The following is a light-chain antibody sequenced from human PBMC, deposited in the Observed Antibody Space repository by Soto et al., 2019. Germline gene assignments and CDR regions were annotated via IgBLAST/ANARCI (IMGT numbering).Light chain of an antibody. J-gene: IGLJ1*01. CDR1: SSDVGGYEY. V-gene: IGLV2-14*01. Sequence: QSALTQPASVSGSPGQSITISCTGTSSDVGGYEYVSWYQQYPGKAPNLMIYEVNNRPSGVSHRFSGSKSGNTASLTISGLHAEDEADYYCSSYSDSANYVFGTGTKVTVL. CDR2: EVN. CDR3: SSYSDSANYV.